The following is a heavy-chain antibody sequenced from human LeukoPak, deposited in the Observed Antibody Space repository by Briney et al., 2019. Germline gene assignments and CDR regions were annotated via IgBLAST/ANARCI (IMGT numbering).Heavy chain of an antibody. Sequence: SVKVSCKASGGTFSSYAISWVRQAPGQGLEWMGGIIPIFGTANYAQKFQGRVTMTTDTSTSTAYMELRSLRSDDTAVYYCARDTAMGGGAFDIWGQGTMVTVSS. CDR3: ARDTAMGGGAFDI. D-gene: IGHD5-18*01. V-gene: IGHV1-69*05. CDR2: IIPIFGTA. J-gene: IGHJ3*02. CDR1: GGTFSSYA.